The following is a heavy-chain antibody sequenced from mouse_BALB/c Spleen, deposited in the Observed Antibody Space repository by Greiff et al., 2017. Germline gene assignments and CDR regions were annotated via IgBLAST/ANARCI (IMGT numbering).Heavy chain of an antibody. D-gene: IGHD1-2*01. CDR1: GFTFTDYY. Sequence: EVQVVESGGGLVQPGGSLRLSCATSGFTFTDYYMSWVRQPPGKALEWLGFIRNKANGYTTEYSASVKGRFTISRDNSQSILYLQMNTLRAEDSATYYCASYGYYAMDYWGQGTSVTVSS. J-gene: IGHJ4*01. V-gene: IGHV7-3*02. CDR3: ASYGYYAMDY. CDR2: IRNKANGYTT.